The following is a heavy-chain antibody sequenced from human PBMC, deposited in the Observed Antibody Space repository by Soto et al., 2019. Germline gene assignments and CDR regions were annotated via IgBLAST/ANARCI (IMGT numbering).Heavy chain of an antibody. CDR3: ARTYSSSGYYYYYGMDV. V-gene: IGHV4-39*01. D-gene: IGHD6-6*01. J-gene: IGHJ6*02. CDR2: IYYSGST. CDR1: GGAIISSSYY. Sequence: PSETLSLTCTVSGGAIISSSYYFGFVRQPPWNGLEWIGSIYYSGSTYYNPTLKSRVTISVDTSKNQFSLTLSSVTAADTAVYYCARTYSSSGYYYYYGMDVWGQGTTVTVSS.